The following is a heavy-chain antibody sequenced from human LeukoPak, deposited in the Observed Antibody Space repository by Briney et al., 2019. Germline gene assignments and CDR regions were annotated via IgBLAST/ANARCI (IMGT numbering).Heavy chain of an antibody. J-gene: IGHJ5*02. V-gene: IGHV1-18*01. D-gene: IGHD2-2*01. CDR2: ISAYNGNT. CDR1: GYTFTSYG. CDR3: ARPVVPARSSWFNP. Sequence: GASVKVSCKASGYTFTSYGLSWVRQAPGQGLEWMGWISAYNGNTNYAQKLQGRVTMTTDTSTSTAYMELRSLRSDDTAVYYCARPVVPARSSWFNPWGQGTLVTVSS.